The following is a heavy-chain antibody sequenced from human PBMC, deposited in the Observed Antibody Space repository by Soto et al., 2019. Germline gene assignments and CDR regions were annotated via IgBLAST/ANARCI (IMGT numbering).Heavy chain of an antibody. D-gene: IGHD2-8*01. Sequence: PGGSLRLSCAASGFTFSSYGMHWVRQAPGKGLEWVAVIWYDGSNKYYADSVKSRFTISRDNSKNTLYLQMNSLRAEDTAVYYCARGYCTNGVCYLREVSYAFDIWGQGTMVTVSS. V-gene: IGHV3-33*01. CDR1: GFTFSSYG. J-gene: IGHJ3*02. CDR3: ARGYCTNGVCYLREVSYAFDI. CDR2: IWYDGSNK.